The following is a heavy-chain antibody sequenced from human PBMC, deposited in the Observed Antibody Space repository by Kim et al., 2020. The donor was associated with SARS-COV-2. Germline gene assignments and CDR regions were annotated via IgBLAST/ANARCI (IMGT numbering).Heavy chain of an antibody. CDR1: GFTFSDYY. V-gene: IGHV3-11*06. D-gene: IGHD2-2*01. Sequence: GGSLRLSCAASGFTFSDYYMSWIRQAPGKGLEWVSYISSSSSYTNYADSVKGRFTISRDNAKNSLYLQMNSLRAEDTAVYYCARYGESDIVVVPAAIFGWWGKYLGGTRDHLYGMDVWGQGTTVTVSS. CDR3: ARYGESDIVVVPAAIFGWWGKYLGGTRDHLYGMDV. J-gene: IGHJ6*02. CDR2: ISSSSSYT.